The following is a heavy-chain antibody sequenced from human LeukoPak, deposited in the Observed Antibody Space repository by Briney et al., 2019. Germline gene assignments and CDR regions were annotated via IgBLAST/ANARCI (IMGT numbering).Heavy chain of an antibody. Sequence: GGSLRLSCKVSGSYFNINSMHWLRQAPGKGLEWISYISPGGQTTYFADSVKGRVTLSRDNAQNSLSLQMNSLTADDTAVYFCAVGRDIRVAGPGGYFDYWGQGTLVAVSS. CDR1: GSYFNINS. V-gene: IGHV3-48*04. J-gene: IGHJ4*02. D-gene: IGHD6-19*01. CDR2: ISPGGQTT. CDR3: AVGRDIRVAGPGGYFDY.